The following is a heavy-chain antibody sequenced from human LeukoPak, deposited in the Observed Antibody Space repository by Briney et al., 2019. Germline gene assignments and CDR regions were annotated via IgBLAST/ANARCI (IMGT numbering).Heavy chain of an antibody. Sequence: PGGSLRLSCAASGFTFSSYGMHWVRQAPGKGLEWVAFIRYDGSNKFYADSVKGRFTISRDNSKNTLYLQMNSLRAEDTAVYYCAKLVYYYGSGDRRDAIDIWGQGTRVTVSS. D-gene: IGHD3-10*01. V-gene: IGHV3-30*02. J-gene: IGHJ3*02. CDR2: IRYDGSNK. CDR3: AKLVYYYGSGDRRDAIDI. CDR1: GFTFSSYG.